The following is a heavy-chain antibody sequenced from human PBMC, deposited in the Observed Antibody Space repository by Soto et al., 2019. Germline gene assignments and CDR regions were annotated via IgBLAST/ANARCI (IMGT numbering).Heavy chain of an antibody. CDR1: GFTFSSYW. Sequence: EVQLVESGGGLVQPGGSLRLSCAASGFTFSSYWMHWVRQAPGKGLVWVSRINSDGSSTSYADSVKGRFTISRVNAKNTVYLQMNSLRAEDTAVYYCARTSLVVPAATREDYWGQGTLVTVSS. CDR3: ARTSLVVPAATREDY. D-gene: IGHD2-15*01. J-gene: IGHJ4*02. CDR2: INSDGSST. V-gene: IGHV3-74*01.